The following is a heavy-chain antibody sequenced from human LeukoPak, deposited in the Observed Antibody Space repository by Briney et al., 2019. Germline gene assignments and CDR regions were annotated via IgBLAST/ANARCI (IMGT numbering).Heavy chain of an antibody. CDR2: ISYDGSNK. D-gene: IGHD4-17*01. Sequence: PGGSLRLSCAASGFTFSSYGMHWVRQAPGKGLEWVAVISYDGSNKYYADSVKGRFTISRDNSKNTLYLQMNSLRAEDTAVYYCAKDSDYGDYVCDYWGQGTLVTVSS. CDR1: GFTFSSYG. CDR3: AKDSDYGDYVCDY. J-gene: IGHJ4*02. V-gene: IGHV3-30*18.